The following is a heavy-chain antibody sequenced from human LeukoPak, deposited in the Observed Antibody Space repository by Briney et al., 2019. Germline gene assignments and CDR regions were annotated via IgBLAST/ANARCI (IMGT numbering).Heavy chain of an antibody. CDR3: AKVLDYGDYVWAIPTTYYYYGMDV. Sequence: GGSLRLSCAASGFTFSSYAMSWVRQAPGKGLEWVSAISGSGGSTYYADSVKGRFTISRDNSKDTLYLQMNSLRAEDTAVYYCAKVLDYGDYVWAIPTTYYYYGMDVWGQGTTVTVSS. CDR2: ISGSGGST. CDR1: GFTFSSYA. D-gene: IGHD4-17*01. V-gene: IGHV3-23*01. J-gene: IGHJ6*02.